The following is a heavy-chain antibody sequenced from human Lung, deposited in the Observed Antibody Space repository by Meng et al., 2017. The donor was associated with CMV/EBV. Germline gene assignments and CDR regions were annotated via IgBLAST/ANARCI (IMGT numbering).Heavy chain of an antibody. D-gene: IGHD3-3*01. Sequence: ASXXVSXKASGYTFSTYTIIWVRQAPGQGLEWMGWISPYNGDTNYAPKFQGRVSMTTDTSTSTAYMELRSLRSDDTAVYYRARGHVFWSAYYLIDPWGQGTLVTVSS. CDR1: GYTFSTYT. J-gene: IGHJ5*02. CDR2: ISPYNGDT. CDR3: ARGHVFWSAYYLIDP. V-gene: IGHV1-18*01.